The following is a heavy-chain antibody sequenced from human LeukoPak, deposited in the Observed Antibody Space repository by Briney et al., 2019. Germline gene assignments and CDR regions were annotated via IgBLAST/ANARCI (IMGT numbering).Heavy chain of an antibody. CDR3: TTEYYYDSSGLFDF. Sequence: PGGSLRLSCAVSGFTFNNGWMSWVRQAPGKGLEWVGRIKSKTHGETTDYAAPVKGRFTISRDDSKNTLYLQMNSLKTEDTAVYHCTTEYYYDSSGLFDFWGQGTLVTVSS. V-gene: IGHV3-15*01. CDR2: IKSKTHGETT. J-gene: IGHJ4*02. CDR1: GFTFNNGW. D-gene: IGHD3-22*01.